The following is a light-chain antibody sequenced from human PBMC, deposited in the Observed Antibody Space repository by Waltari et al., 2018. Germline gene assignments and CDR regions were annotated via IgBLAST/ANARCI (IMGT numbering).Light chain of an antibody. CDR2: WAS. CDR1: QSIFYTSNDKNY. CDR3: QQYYTTPRT. V-gene: IGKV4-1*01. Sequence: DIVMTQSPDSLPVSLGERATINCKSSQSIFYTSNDKNYLAWYQQRPGQPPKLLIYWASTRASGVPDRVSGSGSGTDFTLTISNLQAEDVSVYFCQQYYTTPRTFGQGTKVEIK. J-gene: IGKJ1*01.